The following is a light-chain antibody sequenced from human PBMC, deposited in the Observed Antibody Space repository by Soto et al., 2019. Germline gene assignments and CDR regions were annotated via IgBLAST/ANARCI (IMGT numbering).Light chain of an antibody. CDR2: DVS. V-gene: IGLV2-14*01. Sequence: QSVLTQPASVSWSPGQSITISCTGTSSDVGGYNYVSWYQQHPGKAPKLMIYDVSNRPSGVSNRFSGSKSGNTASLTISGLQAEDEADYYCSSYTSSSSRVFGGGTKLTV. CDR3: SSYTSSSSRV. J-gene: IGLJ2*01. CDR1: SSDVGGYNY.